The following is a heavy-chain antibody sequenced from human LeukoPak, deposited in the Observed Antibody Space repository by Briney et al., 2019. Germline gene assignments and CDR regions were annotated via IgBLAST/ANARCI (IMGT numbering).Heavy chain of an antibody. Sequence: SVKVSCKASGGTFNSYAISWVRQAPGQGLEWMGGIIPIFGTANYAQKFQGRVTITTDESTSTAYMELSSLRSDDTAVYYCARGGPPGGSGSYSDYWGQGTLVTVSS. CDR3: ARGGPPGGSGSYSDY. D-gene: IGHD1-26*01. V-gene: IGHV1-69*05. J-gene: IGHJ4*02. CDR1: GGTFNSYA. CDR2: IIPIFGTA.